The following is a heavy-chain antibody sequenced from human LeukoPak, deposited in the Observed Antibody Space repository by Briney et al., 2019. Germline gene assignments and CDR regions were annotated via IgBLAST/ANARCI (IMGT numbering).Heavy chain of an antibody. CDR3: ARDRRCSSTSCPPDY. V-gene: IGHV4-59*01. CDR1: GGSISSYY. CDR2: IYYSGST. J-gene: IGHJ4*02. D-gene: IGHD2-2*01. Sequence: SETLSLTCTDSGGSISSYYWSWIRQPPGKGLEWIGYIYYSGSTNYNPSLKSRVTISVDTSKNQFSLKLSSVTAADTAVYYCARDRRCSSTSCPPDYWGQGTLVTVSS.